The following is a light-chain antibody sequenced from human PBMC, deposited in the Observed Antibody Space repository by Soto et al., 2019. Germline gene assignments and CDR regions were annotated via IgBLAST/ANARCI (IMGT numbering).Light chain of an antibody. V-gene: IGKV1-5*03. Sequence: DVQMTQSPTTLSASVGDRVTITCRASPSISIWLAWYQQKPGKAPKILISETSTLESGVPSRFSGSGSGTEFTLTITNLQPEDFATDYGQQDNNCPQDVGQGTKVESK. CDR1: PSISIW. CDR3: QQDNNCPQD. J-gene: IGKJ1*01. CDR2: ETS.